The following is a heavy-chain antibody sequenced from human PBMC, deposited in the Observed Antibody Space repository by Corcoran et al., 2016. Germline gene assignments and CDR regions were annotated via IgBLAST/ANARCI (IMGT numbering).Heavy chain of an antibody. CDR3: ARKWWRTPGAFEI. V-gene: IGHV4-59*01. CDR2: IYYSGST. CDR1: GGSISSYY. Sequence: QVQLQESGPGLVKPSETLSLTCTVSGGSISSYYWSWIRQPPGKGLEWIGYIYYSGSTNYNPSLKSRDTISVDTSKNQFSLKLSSVTAADTAVYYCARKWWRTPGAFEIWGQGTMVTVSS. D-gene: IGHD2-15*01. J-gene: IGHJ3*02.